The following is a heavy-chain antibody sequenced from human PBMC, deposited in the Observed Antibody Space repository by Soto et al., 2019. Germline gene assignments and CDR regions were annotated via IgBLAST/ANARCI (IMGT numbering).Heavy chain of an antibody. V-gene: IGHV1-69*13. Sequence: SVKVSCKSSGGTFCNDAISWVRQDPGQGLEWMGGIIPIYGTTHYAQKFQDRLKLTADESTGTAYKELSSLRSDDTGVYYCARDGMGTIVGGMNVWGKGTTVTVSS. CDR3: ARDGMGTIVGGMNV. CDR2: IIPIYGTT. J-gene: IGHJ6*04. D-gene: IGHD7-27*01. CDR1: GGTFCNDA.